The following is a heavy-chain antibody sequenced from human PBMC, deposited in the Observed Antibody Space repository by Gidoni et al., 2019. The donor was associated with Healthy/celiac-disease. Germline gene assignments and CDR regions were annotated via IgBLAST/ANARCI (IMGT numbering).Heavy chain of an antibody. CDR2: IYYSGST. J-gene: IGHJ5*02. V-gene: IGHV4-59*01. CDR3: ASGAYGDLFDP. CDR1: GGSISSYY. Sequence: QVQLQESGPGLVKPSETLSLTCTVSGGSISSYYWSWIRQPPGKGLEWIGYIYYSGSTNYNPSLTSRVTISVDTSNNQFSLKLISVTAADPAVYYCASGAYGDLFDPWGQGTLVTVSS. D-gene: IGHD4-17*01.